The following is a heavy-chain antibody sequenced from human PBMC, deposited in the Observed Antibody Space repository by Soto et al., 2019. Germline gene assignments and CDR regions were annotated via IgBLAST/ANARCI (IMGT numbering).Heavy chain of an antibody. J-gene: IGHJ4*02. V-gene: IGHV3-15*07. CDR3: TAKDTAMAH. CDR2: IKSKTDGGTT. CDR1: GFTFSNAW. Sequence: EAQLVESGGGLVKPGGSVRLSCAASGFTFSNAWMNWVRQAPGKGLEWVGGIKSKTDGGTTDYAAPVKGRFTISRDDSKNTLYLQMNSLKTEDTAVYYCTAKDTAMAHWGQGTLVTVSS. D-gene: IGHD5-18*01.